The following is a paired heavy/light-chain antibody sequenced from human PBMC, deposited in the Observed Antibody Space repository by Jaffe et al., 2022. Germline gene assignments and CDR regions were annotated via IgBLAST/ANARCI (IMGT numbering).Heavy chain of an antibody. V-gene: IGHV3-73*02. J-gene: IGHJ5*02. CDR1: GFTFSGSN. CDR3: CASSGDDGGP. CDR2: IRNKANNYAT. Sequence: EVQLVESGGGLVQPGGSLKLSCAASGFTFSGSNMHWVRQASGKGLEWVGRIRNKANNYATTYSASVKGRFTISRDDSKNTAYLQMNSLKIEDTAVYYCCASSGDDGGPWGQGTLVTVSS. D-gene: IGHD2-21*02.
Light chain of an antibody. CDR3: LLSYSDTRV. CDR1: TGAVTSGHY. V-gene: IGLV7-46*01. CDR2: DTS. J-gene: IGLJ3*02. Sequence: QAVVTQEPSLTVSPGGTITLTCASSTGAVTSGHYPYWFQQKPGQAPRTLIYDTSNKHSWTPARFSGSLLGGKAALTLSGAQPEDEAEYYCLLSYSDTRVFGGGTKLTVL.